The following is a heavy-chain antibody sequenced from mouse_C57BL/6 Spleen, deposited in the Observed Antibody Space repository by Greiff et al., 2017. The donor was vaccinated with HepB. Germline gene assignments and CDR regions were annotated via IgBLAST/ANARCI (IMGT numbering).Heavy chain of an antibody. Sequence: EVHLVESGGGLVKPGGSLKLSCAASGFTFSSYAMSWVRQTPEKRLEWVATISDGGSYTYYPDNVKGRFTISRDNAKNNLYLQMSHLKSEDTAMYYCARDDDYEYFDVWGTGTTVTVSS. CDR1: GFTFSSYA. CDR3: ARDDDYEYFDV. J-gene: IGHJ1*03. V-gene: IGHV5-4*01. CDR2: ISDGGSYT. D-gene: IGHD2-4*01.